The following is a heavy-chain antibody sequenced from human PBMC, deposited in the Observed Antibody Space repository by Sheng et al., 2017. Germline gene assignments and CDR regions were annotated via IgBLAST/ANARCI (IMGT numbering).Heavy chain of an antibody. CDR2: ISHSGST. CDR3: ARGRLEESMIVDYYYYYGMDV. V-gene: IGHV4-34*01. CDR1: GGSFSGYY. D-gene: IGHD3-22*01. Sequence: QVQLQQWGAGLLKPSETLSLTCAVYGGSFSGYYWSWIRQPPGKGLEWIGEISHSGSTNYNPSLKSRVTISVDTSKNQFSLKLSSVTAADTAVYYCARGRLEESMIVDYYYYYGMDVWGQGTTVTVSS. J-gene: IGHJ6*02.